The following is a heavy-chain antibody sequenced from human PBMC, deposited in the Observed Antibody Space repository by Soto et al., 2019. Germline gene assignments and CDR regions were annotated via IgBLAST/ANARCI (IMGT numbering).Heavy chain of an antibody. V-gene: IGHV3-21*01. J-gene: IGHJ4*02. CDR1: GFTFSSYS. Sequence: EVQLVESGGGLVKPGGSLRLSCAASGFTFSSYSMNWVRQAPGKGLEWVSSISSSSSYIYYADSVKGRFTISRDNAKNSVYLQMNSLRAEYTAVYYCARQTGFFDYWGQGTLVTVSS. CDR2: ISSSSSYI. CDR3: ARQTGFFDY.